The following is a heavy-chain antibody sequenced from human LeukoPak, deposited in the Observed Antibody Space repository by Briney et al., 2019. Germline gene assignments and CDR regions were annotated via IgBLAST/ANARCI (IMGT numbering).Heavy chain of an antibody. D-gene: IGHD3-22*01. CDR2: IYYSGST. CDR3: ASEYYYDSSGYYYGFDP. V-gene: IGHV4-39*07. J-gene: IGHJ5*02. CDR1: GGSISSSSYY. Sequence: SETLSLTCTVSGGSISSSSYYWGWIRQPPGKGLEWIGSIYYSGSTYYNPSLKSRVTISVDTSKNQFSLKLSSVTAADTAVYYCASEYYYDSSGYYYGFDPWGQETLVTVSS.